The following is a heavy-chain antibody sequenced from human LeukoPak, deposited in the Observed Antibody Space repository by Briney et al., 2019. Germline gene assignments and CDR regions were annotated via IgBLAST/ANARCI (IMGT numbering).Heavy chain of an antibody. D-gene: IGHD2-15*01. CDR1: GFTFDDYA. J-gene: IGHJ6*02. CDR3: AKDLLLGPVRFYGMDV. CDR2: ISWNSGSI. Sequence: GGSLRLSCAASGFTFDDYAMHWVRQAPGKGLEWVSGISWNSGSIGYADSVKGRFTISRDNSKNTLYLQMNSLRAEDTAVYYCAKDLLLGPVRFYGMDVWGQGTTVTVSS. V-gene: IGHV3-9*01.